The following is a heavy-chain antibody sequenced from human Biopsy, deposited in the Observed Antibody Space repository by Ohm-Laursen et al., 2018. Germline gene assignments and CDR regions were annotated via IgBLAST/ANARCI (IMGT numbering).Heavy chain of an antibody. CDR1: GFTFSTYW. J-gene: IGHJ4*02. V-gene: IGHV3-74*03. D-gene: IGHD2-8*02. Sequence: SLRLSCAASGFTFSTYWMQWVRRAPGKGLVWVSRINSNGRSTAYADSVKGRFTISRDNAKNTLYLQLNSLRAEDTALYYCASYDEAGGYFAYWGQGALVTVSS. CDR3: ASYDEAGGYFAY. CDR2: INSNGRST.